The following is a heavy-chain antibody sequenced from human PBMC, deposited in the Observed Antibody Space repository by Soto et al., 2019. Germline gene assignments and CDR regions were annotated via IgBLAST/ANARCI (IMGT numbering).Heavy chain of an antibody. CDR1: GYTFTSYG. D-gene: IGHD3-16*01. Sequence: QVQLVQSGAEVKKPGASVKVSCKASGYTFTSYGISWVRQAPGQGLEWMGWINPYNGNTNYAQKLQGRVTMTTDTAAHPASMELRSLTSDSTAAFYCARAWFGIVYWGQGTLVTVSS. CDR3: ARAWFGIVY. CDR2: INPYNGNT. J-gene: IGHJ4*02. V-gene: IGHV1-18*01.